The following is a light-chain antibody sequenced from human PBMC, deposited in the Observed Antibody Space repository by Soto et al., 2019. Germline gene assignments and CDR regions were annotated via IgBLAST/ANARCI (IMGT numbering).Light chain of an antibody. CDR2: DAS. CDR3: QQYSFLPRT. V-gene: IGKV3-20*01. CDR1: QSVKSSY. J-gene: IGKJ1*01. Sequence: EIVLTQSPGALSLSRGEEATLSCRASQSVKSSYLAWYRQKPGQTPRLLIYDASTRATGIPDRFSGSGSGTDFTLTISGLEPEDFAVYYCQQYSFLPRTFGQGTKVDIK.